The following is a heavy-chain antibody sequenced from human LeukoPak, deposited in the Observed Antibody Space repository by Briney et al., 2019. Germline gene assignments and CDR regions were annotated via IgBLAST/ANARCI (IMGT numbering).Heavy chain of an antibody. J-gene: IGHJ5*02. D-gene: IGHD3-3*01. CDR2: IYYSGST. CDR3: ARGGYDFWSGPTRINWLDP. Sequence: SETLSLTCTASGGSISSYYWSWIRQPPGKGLEWIGYIYYSGSTNYDPSLKSRVTISVDTSKNQFSLKLSSVTAADTAVYYCARGGYDFWSGPTRINWLDPWGQGTLVTVSS. CDR1: GGSISSYY. V-gene: IGHV4-59*01.